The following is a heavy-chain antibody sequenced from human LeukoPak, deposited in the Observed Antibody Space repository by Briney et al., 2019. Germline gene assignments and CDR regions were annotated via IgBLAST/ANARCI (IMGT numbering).Heavy chain of an antibody. CDR3: ARAIAAAGTKEGYYYYGMDV. J-gene: IGHJ6*02. D-gene: IGHD6-13*01. CDR2: ISSSSSYI. Sequence: GGSLRLSCAASGFTFSSYSMNWVRQAPGKGLEWVSSISSSSSYIYYADSVKGRFTISRDNAKNSLYLQMNSLRAEDTAVYYCARAIAAAGTKEGYYYYGMDVWGQGTPVTVSS. V-gene: IGHV3-21*01. CDR1: GFTFSSYS.